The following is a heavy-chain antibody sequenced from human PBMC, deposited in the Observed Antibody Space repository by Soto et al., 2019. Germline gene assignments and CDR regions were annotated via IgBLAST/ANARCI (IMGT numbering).Heavy chain of an antibody. CDR2: INHSGST. CDR3: AREKKRSTVTKYYMDV. CDR1: GGSFSGYY. V-gene: IGHV4-34*01. D-gene: IGHD4-17*01. J-gene: IGHJ6*03. Sequence: SETLSLTCAVYGGSFSGYYWSWIRQPPGKGLEWIGEINHSGSTNYNPSLKSRVTISVDTSKNQFSLKLSSVTAADTAVYYCAREKKRSTVTKYYMDVWGKGTTVTVSS.